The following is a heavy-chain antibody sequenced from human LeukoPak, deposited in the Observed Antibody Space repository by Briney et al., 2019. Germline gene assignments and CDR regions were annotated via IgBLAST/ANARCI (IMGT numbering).Heavy chain of an antibody. D-gene: IGHD6-6*01. V-gene: IGHV4-39*07. Sequence: SETLSLTCTVSGGSISSSYYYWGWIRQPPGKGLEWIGSIYYSGSTNYNPSLKSRVTMSVDTSKNQFSLKLSSVTAADTAVYYCARGGSTSIAAPTSRWGQGTLVTVSS. CDR1: GGSISSSYYY. CDR2: IYYSGST. J-gene: IGHJ4*02. CDR3: ARGGSTSIAAPTSR.